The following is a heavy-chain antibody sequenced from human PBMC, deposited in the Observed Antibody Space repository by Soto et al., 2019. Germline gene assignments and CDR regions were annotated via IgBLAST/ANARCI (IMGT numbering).Heavy chain of an antibody. CDR2: ISAYNGNT. CDR3: ASAYYYDSSGYYYEGDYYGMDV. Sequence: ASVKVSYKASGYTFTSYGISWVRQAPGQGLEWMGWISAYNGNTNHAQKLQGRVTMTTDTSTSTAYMELRSLRSDDTAVYYCASAYYYDSSGYYYEGDYYGMDVWGQGTTVTVSS. CDR1: GYTFTSYG. D-gene: IGHD3-22*01. V-gene: IGHV1-18*01. J-gene: IGHJ6*02.